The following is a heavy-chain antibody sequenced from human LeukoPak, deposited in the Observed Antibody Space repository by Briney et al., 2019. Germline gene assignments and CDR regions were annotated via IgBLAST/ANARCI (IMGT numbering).Heavy chain of an antibody. V-gene: IGHV3-23*01. CDR3: AKDRGGSYYGSGSYYHPYYFDY. Sequence: PGGSLRLSCAASGFTFSSYGMSWVRQAPGKGLEWASAISGSGGSTYYADSVKGRFTISRDNSKNTLYLQMNSLRAEDTAVYYCAKDRGGSYYGSGSYYHPYYFDYWGQGTLVTVSS. J-gene: IGHJ4*02. D-gene: IGHD3-10*01. CDR1: GFTFSSYG. CDR2: ISGSGGST.